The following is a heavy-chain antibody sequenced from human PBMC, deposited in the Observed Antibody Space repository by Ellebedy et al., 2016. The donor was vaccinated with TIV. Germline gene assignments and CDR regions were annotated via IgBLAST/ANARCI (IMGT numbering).Heavy chain of an antibody. J-gene: IGHJ4*02. CDR1: GYSFTSYW. D-gene: IGHD6-19*01. CDR3: ARLDSSGWYEIDY. CDR2: IYPGDSDT. V-gene: IGHV5-51*01. Sequence: KVSXXGSGYSFTSYWIGWVRQMPGKGLEWMGIIYPGDSDTRYSPSFQGQVTISADKSISTAYLQWSSLKASDTAMYYCARLDSSGWYEIDYWGQGTLVTVSS.